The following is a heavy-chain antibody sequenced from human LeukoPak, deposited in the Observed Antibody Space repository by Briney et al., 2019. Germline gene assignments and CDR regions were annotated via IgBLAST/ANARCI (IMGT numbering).Heavy chain of an antibody. J-gene: IGHJ6*03. Sequence: GGSLRLSCAASGFTFRTYSMNWVRQAPGRGLEWVSSISSTSRYIYYADSVKGRFTISRDNSKNTLYLQMNSLRAEDTAVYYCARDREIFGVDYYYMDVWGKGTTVTVSS. CDR3: ARDREIFGVDYYYMDV. CDR1: GFTFRTYS. D-gene: IGHD3-3*01. V-gene: IGHV3-21*01. CDR2: ISSTSRYI.